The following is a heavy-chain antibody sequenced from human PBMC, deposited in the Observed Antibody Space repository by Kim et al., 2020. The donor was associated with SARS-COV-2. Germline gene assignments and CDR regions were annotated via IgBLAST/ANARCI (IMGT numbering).Heavy chain of an antibody. J-gene: IGHJ4*02. CDR3: TTDPMYGSGIHHPPRIDY. V-gene: IGHV3-15*01. CDR2: IKSKSDGGAT. D-gene: IGHD3-10*01. Sequence: GGSLRLSCVASGFTFSNAWMNWVRQAPGKGLEWVGHIKSKSDGGATDYIAPVKDRLTISRDDSKNTLYLQMNSLKIEDTAVYYCTTDPMYGSGIHHPPRIDYWGQGILVTVSS. CDR1: GFTFSNAW.